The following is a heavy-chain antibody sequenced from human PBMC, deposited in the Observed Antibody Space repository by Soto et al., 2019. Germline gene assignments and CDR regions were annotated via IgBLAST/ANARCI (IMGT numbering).Heavy chain of an antibody. J-gene: IGHJ4*02. CDR1: GGSISSGDFS. Sequence: SSETLSLTCAVSGGSISSGDFSWNWIRQPPGKGLEYIGYIYYGGSTYYNPSPQSRVTMSVDRSRNQFSLKLNSVTAADTAVYYCARVRREYDNSGPVDYWGQGTLVTVSS. D-gene: IGHD3-22*01. CDR2: IYYGGST. CDR3: ARVRREYDNSGPVDY. V-gene: IGHV4-30-2*01.